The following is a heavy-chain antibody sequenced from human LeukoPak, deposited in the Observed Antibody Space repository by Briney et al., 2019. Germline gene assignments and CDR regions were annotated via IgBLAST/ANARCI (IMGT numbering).Heavy chain of an antibody. D-gene: IGHD3-22*01. CDR3: GRKEDDSSRFDY. Sequence: GASVKVSCKASGYTFTSYYMHWVRHAPGQGREGRGGINPNSGGTNYAQKLQGRVTTISDTSTSTAYIQLRSLRPDHSAAYYCGRKEDDSSRFDYWGQGTLVTVSS. CDR1: GYTFTSYY. V-gene: IGHV1-2*02. CDR2: INPNSGGT. J-gene: IGHJ4*02.